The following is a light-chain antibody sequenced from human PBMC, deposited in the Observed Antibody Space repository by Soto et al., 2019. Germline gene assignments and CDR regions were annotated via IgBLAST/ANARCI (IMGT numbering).Light chain of an antibody. CDR1: QSVGSY. CDR3: QQRSNWPSLT. Sequence: DIVLIQSPATLSLSPGERATLSCRSSQSVGSYLAWYQHKPGQAPRLLISDASNRATGIPARFSGSGSETDFTLTISSLEPEDSAVYYCQQRSNWPSLTLGGGTKVDIK. V-gene: IGKV3-11*01. CDR2: DAS. J-gene: IGKJ4*01.